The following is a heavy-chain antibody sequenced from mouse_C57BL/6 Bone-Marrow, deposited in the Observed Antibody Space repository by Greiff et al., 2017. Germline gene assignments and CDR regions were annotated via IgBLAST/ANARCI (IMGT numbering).Heavy chain of an antibody. CDR1: GYTFTEYT. V-gene: IGHV1-62-2*01. Sequence: VQLKESGAELVKPGASVKLSCKASGYTFTEYTIHWVKQRSGQGLEWIGWFYPGSGSIKYNEKFKDKATLTADKSSSTGYMELSRLTSEDAAVLFCARTRFHWYFDVWGKGTTVTVSS. CDR2: FYPGSGSI. CDR3: ARTRFHWYFDV. J-gene: IGHJ1*03.